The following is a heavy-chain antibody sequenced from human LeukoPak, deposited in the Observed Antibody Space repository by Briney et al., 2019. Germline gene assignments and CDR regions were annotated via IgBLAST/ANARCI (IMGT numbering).Heavy chain of an antibody. V-gene: IGHV1-69*13. CDR3: AKSFTISANWFDP. D-gene: IGHD5-24*01. CDR1: GDTFSSYG. J-gene: IGHJ5*02. CDR2: IIPVFGTT. Sequence: GASVKVSCKASGDTFSSYGISWVRQAPGQGLEWMGGIIPVFGTTNYAQKFQGRVTITADESTSTAYMELSSLRSEDTAVYYCAKSFTISANWFDPWGQGTLVTVSS.